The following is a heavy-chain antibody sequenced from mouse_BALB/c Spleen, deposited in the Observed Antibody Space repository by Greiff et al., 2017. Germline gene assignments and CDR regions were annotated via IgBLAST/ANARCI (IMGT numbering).Heavy chain of an antibody. J-gene: IGHJ3*01. CDR2: ICAGGST. CDR1: GFALTSYG. CDR3: ARDLGGYYYGFAY. V-gene: IGHV2-9*02. D-gene: IGHD1-1*02. Sequence: QVQLKESGPGLVAPSQCLSISCTASGFALTSYGVHWVRQPPGKGLEWLGVICAGGSTNYNSALMSRLSISKDNSNSPFFLKMSSLQTDDTAMYYCARDLGGYYYGFAYWGQGTLVTVSA.